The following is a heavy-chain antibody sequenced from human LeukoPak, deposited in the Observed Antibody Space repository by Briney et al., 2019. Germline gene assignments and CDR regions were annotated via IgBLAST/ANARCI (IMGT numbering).Heavy chain of an antibody. CDR3: ARVMKLGRYCSSTSCYSFDY. CDR1: GFTFSSYG. CDR2: IGSSSSYI. V-gene: IGHV3-21*01. D-gene: IGHD2-2*01. Sequence: GGSPRLSCAASGFTFSSYGMNWVRQAPGKGLEWVSSIGSSSSYIYYADSVKGRFTISRDNAKNSLYLQMNSLRAEDTAVYYCARVMKLGRYCSSTSCYSFDYWGQGTLVTVSS. J-gene: IGHJ4*02.